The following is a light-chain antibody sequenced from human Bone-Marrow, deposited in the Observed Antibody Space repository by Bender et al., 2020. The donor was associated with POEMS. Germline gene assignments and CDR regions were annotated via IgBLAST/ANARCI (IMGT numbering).Light chain of an antibody. Sequence: QSALTQPPSASGSPGQSVTISCTGTSSDVGAYKYVSWYRQHPGKAPKLMIYEVSKRPSGVSHRFSGSKSGNTASLTISGLQAEDEADYYCCSSATTNTFIFGGGTTLTVL. CDR3: CSSATTNTFI. J-gene: IGLJ2*01. V-gene: IGLV2-8*01. CDR2: EVS. CDR1: SSDVGAYKY.